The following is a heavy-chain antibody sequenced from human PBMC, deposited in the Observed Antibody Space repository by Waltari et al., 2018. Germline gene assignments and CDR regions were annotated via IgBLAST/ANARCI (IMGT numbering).Heavy chain of an antibody. CDR1: GGSFSGYY. J-gene: IGHJ3*02. Sequence: QVQLQQWGAGLLKPSETLSLTCAVYGGSFSGYYWSWIRQPPGQGLEWIGEINHRGSTNYNPSFKSRITISVDTSKSQFSLKLRSVTAADTAVYYCARDRGLRRLSTFEIWGQGTMVTVSS. D-gene: IGHD3-16*02. V-gene: IGHV4-34*01. CDR2: INHRGST. CDR3: ARDRGLRRLSTFEI.